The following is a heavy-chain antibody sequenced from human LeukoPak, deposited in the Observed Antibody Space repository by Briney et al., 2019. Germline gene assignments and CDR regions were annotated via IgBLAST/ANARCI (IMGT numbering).Heavy chain of an antibody. Sequence: GGSLRLSCAASGFTFKDYWMTWVRQAPGRGLEWVANIKQDGSEKYYVDSVKGRFTISRDNAKNSLYLQMNSLRAEDTAVYYCASPEGGGVGYSYGYGAFDIWGQGTMVTVSS. J-gene: IGHJ3*02. D-gene: IGHD5-18*01. V-gene: IGHV3-7*01. CDR3: ASPEGGGVGYSYGYGAFDI. CDR2: IKQDGSEK. CDR1: GFTFKDYW.